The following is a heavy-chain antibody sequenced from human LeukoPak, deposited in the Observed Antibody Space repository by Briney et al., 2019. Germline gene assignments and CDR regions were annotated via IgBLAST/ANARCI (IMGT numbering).Heavy chain of an antibody. Sequence: SQTLSPTCAVSGGSISSGGYYWSWIRQPPGKGLEWIGYIYHSGSTYYNPSLKSRVTISVDRSKNQFSLKLSSVTAADTAVYYCARGYGGSNFDYWGQGTLVTVSS. D-gene: IGHD4/OR15-4a*01. V-gene: IGHV4-30-2*01. CDR2: IYHSGST. J-gene: IGHJ4*02. CDR1: GGSISSGGYY. CDR3: ARGYGGSNFDY.